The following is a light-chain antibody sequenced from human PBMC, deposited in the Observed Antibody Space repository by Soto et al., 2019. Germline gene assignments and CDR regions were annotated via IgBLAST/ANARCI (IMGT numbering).Light chain of an antibody. J-gene: IGKJ2*01. CDR1: QSVTSNS. CDR3: QHYGSSPPVT. Sequence: EIVLTQSPGSLSLSPGERVTLSCRASQSVTSNSLAWYQVKPGQAPRLLIFGASRRATGIPDRSRGSGSGTEFTLTISRLEPEDVGSYYCQHYGSSPPVTFGQGSKLEIK. V-gene: IGKV3-20*01. CDR2: GAS.